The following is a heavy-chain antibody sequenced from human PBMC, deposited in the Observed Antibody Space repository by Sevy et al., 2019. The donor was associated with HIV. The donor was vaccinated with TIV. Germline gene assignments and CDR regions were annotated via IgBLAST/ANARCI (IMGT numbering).Heavy chain of an antibody. CDR2: IKQDGSDK. CDR3: ARSWDYWGQMGY. Sequence: GGSLRLSCAASGCTFNNYWMTWVRQAPGKGLEWVANIKQDGSDKYYMESVKGRFNISRDNTKNSLYLQLNSLRAEDTAVYYCARSWDYWGQMGYWGQGTLVTVSS. CDR1: GCTFNNYW. D-gene: IGHD7-27*01. V-gene: IGHV3-7*03. J-gene: IGHJ4*02.